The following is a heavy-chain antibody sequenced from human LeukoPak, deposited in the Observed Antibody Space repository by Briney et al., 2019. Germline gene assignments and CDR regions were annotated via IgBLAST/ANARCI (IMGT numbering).Heavy chain of an antibody. CDR3: ARDFVAYDSSGYPPFVDY. CDR2: IWYDGSNK. Sequence: GRSLRLSCAAPGFTFSSYGMHWVRQAPGKGPEWVAVIWYDGSNKYYADSVKGRFTISRDNSKNTLFLQMNSLRAEDTAVYYCARDFVAYDSSGYPPFVDYWGQGTLVTVSS. V-gene: IGHV3-33*01. J-gene: IGHJ4*02. CDR1: GFTFSSYG. D-gene: IGHD3-22*01.